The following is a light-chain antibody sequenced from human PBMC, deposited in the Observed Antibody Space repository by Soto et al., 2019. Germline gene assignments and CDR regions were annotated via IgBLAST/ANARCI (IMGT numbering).Light chain of an antibody. J-gene: IGLJ1*01. CDR2: EDT. CDR1: SNDIGNSNL. V-gene: IGLV2-23*01. Sequence: QSALTQPASVSGSPGQSITISCTGTSNDIGNSNLVSWYQQHPDRAPKLLIYEDTKRPSGISDRFSGSTSGNTASLTISGLQAEDEAEYYCCSYVGATTYVFGSGTKLTVL. CDR3: CSYVGATTYV.